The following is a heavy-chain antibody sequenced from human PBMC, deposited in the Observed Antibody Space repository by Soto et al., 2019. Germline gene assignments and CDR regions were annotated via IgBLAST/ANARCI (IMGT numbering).Heavy chain of an antibody. Sequence: ASVKVSCKASGYTFTSYYMHWVRQAPGQGLEWMGIINPSGGSTSYAQKFQGRVTMTRDTSTSTVYMELSSLRSEDTAVYYCARVGFDYDSSGYYRSYYFDYWGQGTLVTVSS. D-gene: IGHD3-22*01. J-gene: IGHJ4*02. V-gene: IGHV1-46*01. CDR1: GYTFTSYY. CDR3: ARVGFDYDSSGYYRSYYFDY. CDR2: INPSGGST.